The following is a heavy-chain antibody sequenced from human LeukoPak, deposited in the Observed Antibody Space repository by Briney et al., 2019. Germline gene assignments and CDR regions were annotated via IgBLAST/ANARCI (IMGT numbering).Heavy chain of an antibody. CDR1: GFTFSSYS. D-gene: IGHD6-13*01. CDR2: ISSSSSYI. V-gene: IGHV3-21*01. J-gene: IGHJ4*02. CDR3: ARVPAAGIRWYFDY. Sequence: GGSLRLSCAASGFTFSSYSMNWVRQAPGKGLEWVSSISSSSSYIYYADSVKGRFTISRDNSKNTLYLQMNSLRAEDTAVYYCARVPAAGIRWYFDYWGQGTLVTVSS.